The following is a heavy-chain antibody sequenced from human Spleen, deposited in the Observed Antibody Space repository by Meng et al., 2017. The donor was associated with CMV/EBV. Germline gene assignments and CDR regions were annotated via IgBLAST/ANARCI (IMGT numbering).Heavy chain of an antibody. CDR3: ANRYGSYEDVWYFDY. CDR2: IRDNGSEK. Sequence: SVCSFSACGMLWVRQAPGKRLEWVSFIRDNGSEKYYADSVRGRFTISRDNAKKTLYLQMNSLRADDTAVYYCANRYGSYEDVWYFDYWGQGTLVTVSS. J-gene: IGHJ4*02. CDR1: VCSFSACG. V-gene: IGHV3-30*02. D-gene: IGHD5-12*01.